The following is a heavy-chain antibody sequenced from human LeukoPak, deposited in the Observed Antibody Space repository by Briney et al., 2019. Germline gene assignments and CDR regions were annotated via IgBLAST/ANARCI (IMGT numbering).Heavy chain of an antibody. Sequence: RTGGSLRLSCAASGFTFSSYAMHWVRQAPGKGLEWVAVISYDGSNKYYADSVKGRFTISRDNSKNTLYLQMNSLRAEDTAVYYCARDEAVTFSFDYWGQGTLVTVSS. CDR2: ISYDGSNK. J-gene: IGHJ4*02. CDR3: ARDEAVTFSFDY. CDR1: GFTFSSYA. D-gene: IGHD4-11*01. V-gene: IGHV3-30-3*01.